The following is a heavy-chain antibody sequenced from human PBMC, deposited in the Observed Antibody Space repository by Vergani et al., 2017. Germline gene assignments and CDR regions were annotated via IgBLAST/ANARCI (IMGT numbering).Heavy chain of an antibody. CDR3: ARGSEDYYYYYGMDV. CDR2: IKQDGSEK. Sequence: EVQLVESGGGLVQPGGSLRLSCAASGFTVSSNYMSWVRQAPGKGLEWVANIKQDGSEKYYVDSVKGRFTISRDNAKNSLYLQMNSLRAEDTAVYYCARGSEDYYYYYGMDVWGQGTTVTVSS. V-gene: IGHV3-7*03. J-gene: IGHJ6*02. CDR1: GFTVSSNY.